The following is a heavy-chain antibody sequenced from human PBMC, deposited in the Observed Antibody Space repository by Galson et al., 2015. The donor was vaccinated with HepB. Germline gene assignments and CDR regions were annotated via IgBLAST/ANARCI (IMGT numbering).Heavy chain of an antibody. CDR1: GYSFTSYW. V-gene: IGHV5-51*01. Sequence: QSGAEVKKPGESLKISCKGSGYSFTSYWIGWVRQMPGKGLEWMGIIYPGDSDTRYSPSFQGQVTISADKSISTAYLQWSSLKASDTAMYYCARLAAPTWGGFGRYVDYWGQGTLVTVSS. J-gene: IGHJ4*02. D-gene: IGHD3-16*01. CDR2: IYPGDSDT. CDR3: ARLAAPTWGGFGRYVDY.